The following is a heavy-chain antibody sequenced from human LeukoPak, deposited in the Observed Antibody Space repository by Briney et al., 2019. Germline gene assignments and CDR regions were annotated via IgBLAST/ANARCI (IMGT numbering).Heavy chain of an antibody. V-gene: IGHV3-21*01. CDR3: ARDSYYDILTGYLRYFDY. D-gene: IGHD3-9*01. Sequence: GGSLRLSCAASGFTFSSYSINWVRQAPGKGLEWVSSISSSSSYIYYADSVKGRFTISRDNAKNSLYPQMNSLRAEDTAVYYCARDSYYDILTGYLRYFDYWGQGTLVTVSS. CDR1: GFTFSSYS. J-gene: IGHJ4*02. CDR2: ISSSSSYI.